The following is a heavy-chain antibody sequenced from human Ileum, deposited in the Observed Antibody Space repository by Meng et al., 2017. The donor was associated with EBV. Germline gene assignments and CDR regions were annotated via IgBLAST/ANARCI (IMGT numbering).Heavy chain of an antibody. Sequence: QVQLVTSGAEVTKPGAPVKVSCKTSGYIFSIHAISWLRQAPGQGLEWMGWISTYNGDTNYEQKLQDRVTITTDTSTSTAYMELRSLRSDDTAMYYCARDPSNSAGRRTYFDYWGQGTLVTVSS. D-gene: IGHD3-10*01. CDR3: ARDPSNSAGRRTYFDY. J-gene: IGHJ4*02. CDR2: ISTYNGDT. CDR1: GYIFSIHA. V-gene: IGHV1-18*01.